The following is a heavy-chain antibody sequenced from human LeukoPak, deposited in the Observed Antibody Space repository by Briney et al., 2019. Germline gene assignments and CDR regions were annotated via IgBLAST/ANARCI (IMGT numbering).Heavy chain of an antibody. D-gene: IGHD6-19*01. V-gene: IGHV3-9*01. CDR1: GFTFDDYA. J-gene: IGHJ4*02. CDR2: ISWNSGSI. Sequence: GGSLRLSCAASGFTFDDYAMHWVRQGPGKGLEWVSGISWNSGSIGYADSVKGRFTISRDNAKNSLYLQMNSLRAEDTALYYCAKGRAVAGHFDYWGQGTLVTVSS. CDR3: AKGRAVAGHFDY.